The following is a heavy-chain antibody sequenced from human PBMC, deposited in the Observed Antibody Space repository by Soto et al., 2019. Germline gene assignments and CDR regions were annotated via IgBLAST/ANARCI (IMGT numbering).Heavy chain of an antibody. CDR2: ISGSGGLT. V-gene: IGHV3-23*01. Sequence: GGSLRLSCAASGFTFSSYAMSWVRQAPGKGLEWVSTISGSGGLTYYADSGKGRFTISRDNSKNTLYLQMNSLRADDTAVYYCAKDQLTYGPEFFDHWGQGPLVTVSS. CDR1: GFTFSSYA. J-gene: IGHJ4*02. CDR3: AKDQLTYGPEFFDH. D-gene: IGHD1-1*01.